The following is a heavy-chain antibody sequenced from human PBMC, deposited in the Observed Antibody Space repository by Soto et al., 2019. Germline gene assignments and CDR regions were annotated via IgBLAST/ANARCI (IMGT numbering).Heavy chain of an antibody. D-gene: IGHD3-3*01. CDR3: ARGAYDDFWSGVGPKDYYYGMDV. J-gene: IGHJ6*02. V-gene: IGHV1-8*01. Sequence: GASVKVSCKASGYTFTSYDINWVRQATGQGLEWMGWMNPNSGNTGYAQKFQGRVTMTRNTSISTAYMELSSLRSEDTAVYYCARGAYDDFWSGVGPKDYYYGMDVWGQGTTVT. CDR2: MNPNSGNT. CDR1: GYTFTSYD.